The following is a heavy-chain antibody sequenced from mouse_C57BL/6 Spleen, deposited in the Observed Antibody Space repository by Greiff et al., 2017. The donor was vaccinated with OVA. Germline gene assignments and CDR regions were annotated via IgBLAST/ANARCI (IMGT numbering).Heavy chain of an antibody. CDR1: GYTFTSYT. J-gene: IGHJ2*01. CDR3: GYGNYFDY. D-gene: IGHD1-1*01. Sequence: VMLVESGAELARPGASVKMSCKASGYTFTSYTMHWVKQRPGQGLEWIGYINPSSGYTKYNQKFKDKATLTADKSSSTAYMQLSSLTSEDSAVYYCGYGNYFDYWGQGTTLTVSS. CDR2: INPSSGYT. V-gene: IGHV1-4*01.